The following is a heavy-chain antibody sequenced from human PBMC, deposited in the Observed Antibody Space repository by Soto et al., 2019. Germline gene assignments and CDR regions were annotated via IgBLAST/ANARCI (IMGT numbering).Heavy chain of an antibody. CDR3: ARDTTY. CDR2: IIPYLDIT. J-gene: IGHJ4*02. CDR1: GGTFGTYT. D-gene: IGHD5-18*01. V-gene: IGHV1-69*02. Sequence: QVQLVQSGAEVKKPGSSVQVSCKDSGGTFGTYTISWVRPAPGQGLEWMGRIIPYLDITDYAQKFQGRFTIAADKSTTTAYMELNRLRSEDTAVYFCARDTTYWGQGTLVTVSS.